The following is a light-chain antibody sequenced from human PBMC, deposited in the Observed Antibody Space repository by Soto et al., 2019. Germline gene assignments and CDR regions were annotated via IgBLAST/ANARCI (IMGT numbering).Light chain of an antibody. CDR1: QTISSW. CDR3: QHYNIYSEA. J-gene: IGKJ1*01. CDR2: KAS. Sequence: DIQMTQSPSTLSGSVGDRVTITCRASQTISSWLAWYQQKPGKAPKLLIYKASTLKSGVPSRFSGSGSGTEFTLTISSLQHDDFETYYCQHYNIYSEAFGQGTKVDLK. V-gene: IGKV1-5*03.